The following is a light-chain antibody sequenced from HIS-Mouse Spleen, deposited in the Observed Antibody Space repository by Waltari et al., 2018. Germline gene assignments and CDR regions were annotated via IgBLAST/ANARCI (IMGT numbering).Light chain of an antibody. CDR3: QQRSNWPPT. CDR2: DAS. J-gene: IGKJ4*01. Sequence: EIVLTQSPATLPLSPGERATLSCRASQSVSSYLAWYQQQPGQAPRLLIYDASNRATGIPARFSGSGSGTDFTLTISSLEPEDFAVYYCQQRSNWPPTFGGGTKVEIK. V-gene: IGKV3-11*01. CDR1: QSVSSY.